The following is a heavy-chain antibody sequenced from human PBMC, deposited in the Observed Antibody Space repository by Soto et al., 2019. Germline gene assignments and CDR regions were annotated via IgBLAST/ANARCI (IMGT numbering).Heavy chain of an antibody. CDR2: ISYDGSNK. CDR1: GFTFSSYG. J-gene: IGHJ4*02. Sequence: GGSLRLSCAASGFTFSSYGMHWVRQAPGKGLEWVAVISYDGSNKYYADSVKGRFTISRDNSKNTLYLQMNSLRAEDTAVYYCAKAGMEWDYYDSSGYRSFYYFDYWGQGTLVTVSS. D-gene: IGHD3-22*01. V-gene: IGHV3-30*18. CDR3: AKAGMEWDYYDSSGYRSFYYFDY.